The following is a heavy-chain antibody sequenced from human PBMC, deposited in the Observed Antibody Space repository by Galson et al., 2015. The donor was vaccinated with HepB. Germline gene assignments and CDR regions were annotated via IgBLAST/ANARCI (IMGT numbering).Heavy chain of an antibody. CDR3: ARYYYDSSGSFYYYYGMDV. V-gene: IGHV1-3*01. Sequence: SVKVSCKASGYTFTSYAMHWVRQAPGQRLEWMGWINAGNGNTKYSQKFQGRVTITRDTSASTAYMELSSLRSEDTAVYYCARYYYDSSGSFYYYYGMDVWGQGTTVTVSS. CDR1: GYTFTSYA. D-gene: IGHD3-22*01. J-gene: IGHJ6*02. CDR2: INAGNGNT.